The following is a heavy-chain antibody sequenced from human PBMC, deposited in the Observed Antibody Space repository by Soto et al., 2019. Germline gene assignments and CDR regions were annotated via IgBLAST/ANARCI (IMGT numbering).Heavy chain of an antibody. CDR1: GFTFSSYG. Sequence: VQLVESGGGVVQPGRSLRLSCAASGFTFSSYGMHWVRQAPGKGLEWVAVISYDGSNKYYADSVKGRFTISRDNSKNTLYLQMNSLRAEDTAVYYCAKAIRNYVPGWFDPWGQGTLVTVSS. D-gene: IGHD1-7*01. CDR3: AKAIRNYVPGWFDP. J-gene: IGHJ5*02. CDR2: ISYDGSNK. V-gene: IGHV3-30*18.